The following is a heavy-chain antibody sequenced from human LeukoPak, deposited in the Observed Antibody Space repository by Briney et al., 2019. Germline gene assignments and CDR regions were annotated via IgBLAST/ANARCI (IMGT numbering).Heavy chain of an antibody. D-gene: IGHD6-6*01. J-gene: IGHJ4*02. V-gene: IGHV4-34*01. CDR1: GGSFSGYY. Sequence: KPSETLSLTCAVYGGSFSGYYWSWIRQPPGKGLEWIGEINHSGSTNCNPSLKSRVTISVDTSKNQFSLKLSSVTAADTAVYYCARGPIAARHLDYWGQGTLVTVSS. CDR2: INHSGST. CDR3: ARGPIAARHLDY.